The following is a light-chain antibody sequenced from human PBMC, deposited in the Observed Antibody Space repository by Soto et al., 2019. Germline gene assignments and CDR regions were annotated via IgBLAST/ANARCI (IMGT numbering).Light chain of an antibody. V-gene: IGLV1-47*01. J-gene: IGLJ2*01. CDR2: SND. CDR3: AALDDSLSGPL. Sequence: QSVLTQSPSASGIPGQRGIISCSGTSSNIGTNYVYWYQQLPGTAPKVFIYSNDKRPSGVPNRFSGSKSGTSASLAISGLRSEDEADYYCAALDDSLSGPLFGGGTKLTVL. CDR1: SSNIGTNY.